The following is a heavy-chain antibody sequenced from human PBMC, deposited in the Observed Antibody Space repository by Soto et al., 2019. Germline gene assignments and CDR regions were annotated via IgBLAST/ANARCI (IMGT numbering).Heavy chain of an antibody. V-gene: IGHV1-58*01. D-gene: IGHD3-22*01. J-gene: IGHJ5*02. CDR2: IVVGSGNT. CDR3: AAFITMIVASDWFDP. Sequence: SVKVSCKASGFTFTSSAVQWVRRARGQRLEWIGWIVVGSGNTNHAQKFQERVTITRDMSTSTAYMELSSLRSEDTAVYYCAAFITMIVASDWFDPWGQGTLVTVSS. CDR1: GFTFTSSA.